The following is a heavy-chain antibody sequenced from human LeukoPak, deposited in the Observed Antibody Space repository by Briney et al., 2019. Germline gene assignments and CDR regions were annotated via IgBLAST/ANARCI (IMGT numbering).Heavy chain of an antibody. CDR3: ARDDRAAAGNLFDY. CDR1: GYSISSSNW. D-gene: IGHD6-13*01. Sequence: SETLSLTCAVSGYSISSSNWWGWIRQPPGKGLEWIGYIYYSGSTNYNLSLKSRVTISVDTSKYQCSLRLSSVTAADTAVYYCARDDRAAAGNLFDYWGQGTLVTVSS. CDR2: IYYSGST. J-gene: IGHJ4*02. V-gene: IGHV4-28*03.